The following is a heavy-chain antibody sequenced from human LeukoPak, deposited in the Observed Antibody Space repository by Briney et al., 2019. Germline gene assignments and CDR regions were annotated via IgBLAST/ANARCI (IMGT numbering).Heavy chain of an antibody. J-gene: IGHJ4*02. D-gene: IGHD6-6*01. V-gene: IGHV4-39*01. CDR2: IYYSGST. CDR3: ARSGARPFDY. CDR1: GGSISSSSYY. Sequence: SETLSLTCTVSGGSISSSSYYWGWIRQPPGKGLEWIGSIYYSGSTYHNPSLKSRVTISVDTSKNQFSLKLSSVTAADTAVYYCARSGARPFDYWGQGTLVTVSS.